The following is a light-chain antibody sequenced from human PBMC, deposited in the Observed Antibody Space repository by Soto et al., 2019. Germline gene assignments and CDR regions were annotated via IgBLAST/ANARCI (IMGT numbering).Light chain of an antibody. CDR1: QGISRS. CDR2: AAS. CDR3: LQLNNYPYT. Sequence: IQLSQSPSSLSASVRDRVTITCRASQGISRSLAWFQQKPGKARKLLLYAASTLQRGVPSRFSDGGSGTDFTLPISSLQPEDFGTYCLLQLNNYPYTVGQGTKLEMK. V-gene: IGKV1-9*01. J-gene: IGKJ2*01.